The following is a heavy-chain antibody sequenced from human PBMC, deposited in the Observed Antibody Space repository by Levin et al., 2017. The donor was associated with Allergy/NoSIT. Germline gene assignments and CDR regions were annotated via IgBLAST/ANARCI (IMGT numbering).Heavy chain of an antibody. J-gene: IGHJ4*02. D-gene: IGHD3-9*01. CDR2: IYYSGET. CDR1: GGSTRLGGYY. V-gene: IGHV4-31*03. CDR3: VRAQTGYVSPFDF. Sequence: QTLSLTCSVSGGSTRLGGYYWGWIRQHPVKGLEWLGYIYYSGETFYNPSVESRLVISHDTSENQFSLKLTSLTAADTAVYYCVRAQTGYVSPFDFWGPGTLVTVSS.